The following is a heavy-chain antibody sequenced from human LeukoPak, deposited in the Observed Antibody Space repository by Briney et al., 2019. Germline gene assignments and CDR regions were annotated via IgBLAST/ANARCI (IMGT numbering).Heavy chain of an antibody. CDR2: MNPNSGNT. CDR3: ARGRGSGSRHKRYYYYYMDV. J-gene: IGHJ6*03. Sequence: GASVKVSCKASGYTFTSYDINWVRQATGQGLEWMGWMNPNSGNTGYAQKFQGRVTMTRNTSISTAYMELSSLRSEDTAVYYCARGRGSGSRHKRYYYYYMDVWGKGSTDTVSS. D-gene: IGHD3-10*01. V-gene: IGHV1-8*01. CDR1: GYTFTSYD.